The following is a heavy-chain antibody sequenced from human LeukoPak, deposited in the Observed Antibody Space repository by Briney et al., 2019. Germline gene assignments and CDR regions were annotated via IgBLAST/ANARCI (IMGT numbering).Heavy chain of an antibody. D-gene: IGHD4-17*01. V-gene: IGHV3-21*01. CDR1: GFTFSSYS. J-gene: IGHJ4*02. Sequence: GGSLRLSCAASGFTFSSYSINWVRQAPGKGLEWVSSSSSISSYMYYADSVKGRFIISRDNAKNSLYLQMNSLRAEDTAVYYCARDGYGDYAFDYWGQGTLVTVSS. CDR3: ARDGYGDYAFDY. CDR2: SSSISSYM.